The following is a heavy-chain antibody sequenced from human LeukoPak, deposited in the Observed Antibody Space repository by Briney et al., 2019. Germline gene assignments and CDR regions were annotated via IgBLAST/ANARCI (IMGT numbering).Heavy chain of an antibody. CDR2: ISWNSGSI. D-gene: IGHD3-3*01. CDR3: AKDIGRGYYDFWSGEYYYGMDV. J-gene: IGHJ6*02. V-gene: IGHV3-9*01. CDR1: GFTFDDYA. Sequence: GRSLRLSCAASGFTFDDYAMHWVRQAPGKGLEWVSGISWNSGSIGYADSVKGRFTISRDNAKDSLYLQMNSLRAEDTALYYCAKDIGRGYYDFWSGEYYYGMDVWGQGTTVTVSS.